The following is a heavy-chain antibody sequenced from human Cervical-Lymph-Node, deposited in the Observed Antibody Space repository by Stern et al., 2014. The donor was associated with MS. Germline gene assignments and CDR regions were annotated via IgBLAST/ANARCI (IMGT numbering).Heavy chain of an antibody. CDR2: LSYDGSFE. Sequence: VQLVQSGGGVVQPGRSLRLSCAASGITFSHYAMHWVRQAPGKGLEWVAFLSYDGSFEYYADTVRDRFTISRDNSKNTLSLQINSLSPDDTAVYYCARDLDSGYDFTAFDYWGQGTLVTVSS. D-gene: IGHD5-12*01. CDR3: ARDLDSGYDFTAFDY. V-gene: IGHV3-30-3*01. CDR1: GITFSHYA. J-gene: IGHJ4*02.